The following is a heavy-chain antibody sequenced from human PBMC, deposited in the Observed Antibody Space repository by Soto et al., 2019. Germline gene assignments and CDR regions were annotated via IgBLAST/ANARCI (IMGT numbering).Heavy chain of an antibody. CDR3: ARGPSYSDSYFDY. J-gene: IGHJ4*02. D-gene: IGHD4-17*01. Sequence: GGSLRLSCAASEFTFSNYAMHWVRQPPGKGLQWLAVISYDGNNKYYADSVEGRFIISRDNSKNTVYLQMNSLRLEDTAVYYCARGPSYSDSYFDYWGQGTLVTVS. V-gene: IGHV3-30*03. CDR2: ISYDGNNK. CDR1: EFTFSNYA.